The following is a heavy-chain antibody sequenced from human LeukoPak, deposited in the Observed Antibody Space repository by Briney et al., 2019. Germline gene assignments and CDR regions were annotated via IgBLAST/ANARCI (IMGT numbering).Heavy chain of an antibody. CDR2: ISSSSSTI. CDR1: GFTFSSYS. CDR3: ARVQSSSSWYVVRAYYYYGMDV. J-gene: IGHJ6*02. Sequence: GGSLRLSCAASGFTFSSYSMNWVRQAPGKGLEWVSYISSSSSTIYYADSVKGRFTISRDNAKNSLYLQMNSLRAEDTAVYYCARVQSSSSWYVVRAYYYYGMDVWGQGTTVTVSS. V-gene: IGHV3-48*04. D-gene: IGHD6-13*01.